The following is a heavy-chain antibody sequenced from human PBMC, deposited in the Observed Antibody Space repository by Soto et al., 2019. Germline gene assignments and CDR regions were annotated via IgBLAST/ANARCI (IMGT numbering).Heavy chain of an antibody. CDR2: IYHSGST. D-gene: IGHD3-10*01. CDR3: ARGITMVRGVIGY. V-gene: IGHV4-4*02. J-gene: IGHJ4*02. Sequence: SETLSLTCAVSGGSISSSNWWIWVRQPPGKGLEWIGEIYHSGSTNYNPSLKSRVTISVDKSKNQFSLKLSSVTAADTAVYYCARGITMVRGVIGYWGQGTLVTVSS. CDR1: GGSISSSNW.